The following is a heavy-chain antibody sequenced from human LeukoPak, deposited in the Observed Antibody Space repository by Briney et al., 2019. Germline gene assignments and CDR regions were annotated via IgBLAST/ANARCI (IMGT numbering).Heavy chain of an antibody. CDR2: INHSGST. Sequence: PSETLSLTCTVSGGSISSSSYYWSWIRQPPGKGLEWIGEINHSGSTNYNPSLKSRVTISVDTSKNQFSLKLSSVTAADTAVYYCARGPLGGGDGDYWGQGTLVTVSS. D-gene: IGHD3-10*01. V-gene: IGHV4-39*07. J-gene: IGHJ4*02. CDR3: ARGPLGGGDGDY. CDR1: GGSISSSSYY.